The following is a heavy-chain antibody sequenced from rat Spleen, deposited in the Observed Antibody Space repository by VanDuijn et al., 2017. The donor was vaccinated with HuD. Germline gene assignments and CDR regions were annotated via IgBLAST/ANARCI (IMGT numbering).Heavy chain of an antibody. V-gene: IGHV5-29*01. J-gene: IGHJ4*01. CDR1: GFTFSSFP. D-gene: IGHD4-3*01. CDR2: ISYDGSST. Sequence: EVQLVESGGGLVQPGKSLKLSCAASGFTFSSFPMAWVRQAPKKGLEWVAYISYDGSSTYYRDSGKGRFTISRDNAKSTLYLQMDSLRSEDTATYYCARHNSGYGVMDAWGQGASVTVSS. CDR3: ARHNSGYGVMDA.